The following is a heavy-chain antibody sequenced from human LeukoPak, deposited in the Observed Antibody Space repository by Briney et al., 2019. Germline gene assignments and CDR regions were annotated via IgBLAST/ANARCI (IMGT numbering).Heavy chain of an antibody. CDR1: GVSINSHY. CDR3: ARHRSNDFEY. D-gene: IGHD4-11*01. CDR2: ISYSGST. Sequence: SETLSLTCTVSGVSINSHYWSWIRQPPGKGLEWIGYISYSGSTNYNPSLKSRVTISVDTSKNQFSLELSSVTAADTAVYYCARHRSNDFEYWGQGTLATVSS. J-gene: IGHJ4*02. V-gene: IGHV4-59*08.